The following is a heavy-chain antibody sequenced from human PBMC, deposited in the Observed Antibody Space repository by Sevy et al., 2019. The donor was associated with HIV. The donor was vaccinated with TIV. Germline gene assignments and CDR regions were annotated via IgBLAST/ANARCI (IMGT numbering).Heavy chain of an antibody. CDR2: IHHSGST. CDR1: GGSISTNNW. V-gene: IGHV4-4*02. D-gene: IGHD3-3*01. J-gene: IGHJ6*02. CDR3: ARDLNDFWSGPLDV. Sequence: SQTLSLTCAVSGGSISTNNWWSWVRQSPGEGLEWIGEIHHSGSTNYNPSLKSRVTMSVDKSKNQFSLNLTSVTAADTAVYYCARDLNDFWSGPLDVWGQGTTVTVSS.